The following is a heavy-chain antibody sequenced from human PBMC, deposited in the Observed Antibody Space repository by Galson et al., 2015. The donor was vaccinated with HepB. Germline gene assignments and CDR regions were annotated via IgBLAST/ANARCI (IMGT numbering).Heavy chain of an antibody. Sequence: TLSLTCAVSGASVNRDVDYHWSWIRQHPVKGLEFFGYFYNGGRTYYNPSLASRTSMSADPSNNQFSLRLRSVTAADTAVYYWARYVGNSGRGWFDPWGQGTLVIVSS. CDR3: ARYVGNSGRGWFDP. J-gene: IGHJ5*02. CDR2: FYNGGRT. V-gene: IGHV4-31*11. D-gene: IGHD3-10*01. CDR1: GASVNRDVDYH.